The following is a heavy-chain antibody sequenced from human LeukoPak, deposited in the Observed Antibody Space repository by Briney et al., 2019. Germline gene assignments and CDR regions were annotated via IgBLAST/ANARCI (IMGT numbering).Heavy chain of an antibody. D-gene: IGHD6-13*01. CDR1: GFTFSYYA. J-gene: IGHJ4*02. V-gene: IGHV3-23*01. Sequence: GGSLRLSCAASGFTFSYYAMGWVRQAPGKGLEWVSGMSSSGATTYYADSVKGRFTISRDNSKNTPYLQMNSLRAEDTAIYYCAKAIRFTSSGIDYWGQGTLVTVSS. CDR2: MSSSGATT. CDR3: AKAIRFTSSGIDY.